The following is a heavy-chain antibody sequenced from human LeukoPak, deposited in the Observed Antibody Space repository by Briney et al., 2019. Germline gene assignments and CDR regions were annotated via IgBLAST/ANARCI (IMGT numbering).Heavy chain of an antibody. D-gene: IGHD3-22*01. CDR3: ASTYYYDSSGYFVY. J-gene: IGHJ4*02. CDR1: GGSISSYY. Sequence: ETLYLTCTVSGGSISSYYWSWIRQPPGKGLEWIGYIYYSGSTNYNPSLKSRVTISVDTSKNQFSLKLSSVTAADTAVYYCASTYYYDSSGYFVYWGQGTLVTVSS. CDR2: IYYSGST. V-gene: IGHV4-59*01.